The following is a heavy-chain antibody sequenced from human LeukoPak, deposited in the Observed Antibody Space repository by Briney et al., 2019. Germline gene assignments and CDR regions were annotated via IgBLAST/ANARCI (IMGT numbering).Heavy chain of an antibody. CDR3: ARDAPRGYSYGYDYFDY. Sequence: GGSLRLSCAASGFTFSSYWMSWVRQAPGKGLEWVANIKQDGSEKYYVDSVKGRFTISRDNAKNSLYLQMNSLRAEDTAVYYCARDAPRGYSYGYDYFDYWGQGTLVTVSS. CDR1: GFTFSSYW. V-gene: IGHV3-7*01. D-gene: IGHD5-18*01. CDR2: IKQDGSEK. J-gene: IGHJ4*02.